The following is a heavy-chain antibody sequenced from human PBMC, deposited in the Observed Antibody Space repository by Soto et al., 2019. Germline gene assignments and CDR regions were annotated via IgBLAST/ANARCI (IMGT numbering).Heavy chain of an antibody. CDR2: ISYDGNNE. V-gene: IGHV3-30*18. CDR1: GFIFSAYG. D-gene: IGHD3-22*01. J-gene: IGHJ4*02. CDR3: AKDTYYHDTTGYDVFYY. Sequence: QVQLVESGGGVVQPGRSLRLSCAASGFIFSAYGIHWVRQAPGKGLEWVAVISYDGNNEHYADSVKGRFTISRDNSKNTLFLQMSSLGAEDTAVYYCAKDTYYHDTTGYDVFYYWGQGTLGTVYS.